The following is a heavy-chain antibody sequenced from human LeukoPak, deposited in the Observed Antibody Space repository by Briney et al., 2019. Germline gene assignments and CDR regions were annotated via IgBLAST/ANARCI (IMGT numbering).Heavy chain of an antibody. Sequence: ASVKVSCKTSGYTFSSYGITWVRQATGQGLEWMGWMNPNSGNTGYAQKFQGRVTITRNASISTAYMELSSLRSEDTAVYYCARVKAGEGNWFDPWGQGTLVTVSS. CDR3: ARVKAGEGNWFDP. V-gene: IGHV1-8*03. CDR1: GYTFSSYG. J-gene: IGHJ5*02. CDR2: MNPNSGNT.